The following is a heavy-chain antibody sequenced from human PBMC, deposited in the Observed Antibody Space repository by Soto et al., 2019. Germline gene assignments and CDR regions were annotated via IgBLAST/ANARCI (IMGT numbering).Heavy chain of an antibody. Sequence: QLQLQESGPGLVKPSETLSLTCTVSGGSISSSSYYWGWIRQPPGKGLEWIGSIYYSGSTYYNPSLKSRVNISVDTSKNQFSLKLSSVTAADTAVYYCARNKWGYYYDSSGYYNGWFDPWGQGTLVTVSS. J-gene: IGHJ5*02. CDR2: IYYSGST. CDR1: GGSISSSSYY. CDR3: ARNKWGYYYDSSGYYNGWFDP. D-gene: IGHD3-22*01. V-gene: IGHV4-39*01.